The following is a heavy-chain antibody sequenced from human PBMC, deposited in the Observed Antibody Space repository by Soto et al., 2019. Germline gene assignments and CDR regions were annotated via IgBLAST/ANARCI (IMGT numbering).Heavy chain of an antibody. J-gene: IGHJ4*02. CDR3: ASSRYYDFWSGYNQFDY. CDR1: GYTFTSYG. CDR2: ISAYNGNT. D-gene: IGHD3-3*01. Sequence: ASVKVSCKASGYTFTSYGISWVRQAPGQGLEWMGWISAYNGNTNYAQKLQGRVTMTTDTSTSTAYMELRSLRSDDTAVYYCASSRYYDFWSGYNQFDYWGQGTLVTVSS. V-gene: IGHV1-18*01.